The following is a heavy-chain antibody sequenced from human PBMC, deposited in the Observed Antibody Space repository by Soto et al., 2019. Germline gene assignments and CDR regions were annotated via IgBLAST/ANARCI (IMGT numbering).Heavy chain of an antibody. CDR1: GGSINSGDYY. D-gene: IGHD4-17*01. J-gene: IGHJ5*02. Sequence: QVQLQESGPGLVKPSQTLSLTCTVSGGSINSGDYYWSWIRQPPGKGLEWIGYIYYSGSTYYNPSLKSRVIISAXTXKXXFSLKLSSVTAADTAVYYCARAKGLVTVTTSWFDPWGQGTLVTVSS. V-gene: IGHV4-30-4*01. CDR3: ARAKGLVTVTTSWFDP. CDR2: IYYSGST.